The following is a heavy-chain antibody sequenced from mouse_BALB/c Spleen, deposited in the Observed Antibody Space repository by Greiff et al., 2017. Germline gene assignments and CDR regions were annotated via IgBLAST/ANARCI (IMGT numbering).Heavy chain of an antibody. V-gene: IGHV1S29*02. D-gene: IGHD2-1*01. CDR3: ARSYYGNYVGY. J-gene: IGHJ2*01. CDR1: GYTFTDYN. Sequence: EVQLQQSGPELVKPGASVKISCKASGYTFTDYNMHWVKQSHGKSLEWIGYIYPYNGGTGYNQKFKSKATLTVDNSSSTAYMELRSLTSEDSAVYYCARSYYGNYVGYWGQGTTLTVSS. CDR2: IYPYNGGT.